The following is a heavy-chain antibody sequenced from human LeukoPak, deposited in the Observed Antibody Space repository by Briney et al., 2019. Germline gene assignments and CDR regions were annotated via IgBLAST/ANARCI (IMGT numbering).Heavy chain of an antibody. V-gene: IGHV3-9*01. CDR1: GFTFSDYY. Sequence: PGGSLRLSCAASGFTFSDYYMSWVRQAPGKGLEWVSGISWNSGSIGYADSVKGRFTISRDNAKNSLYLQMNSLRAEDTALYYCAKGSYSYGDNLYYFDYWGQGTLVTVSS. CDR2: ISWNSGSI. D-gene: IGHD5-18*01. CDR3: AKGSYSYGDNLYYFDY. J-gene: IGHJ4*02.